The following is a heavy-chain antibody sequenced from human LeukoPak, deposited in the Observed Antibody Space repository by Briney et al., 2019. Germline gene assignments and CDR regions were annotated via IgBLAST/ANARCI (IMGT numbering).Heavy chain of an antibody. CDR3: STTYYYDSSEGY. D-gene: IGHD3-22*01. J-gene: IGHJ4*02. CDR2: ISGSGGRT. CDR1: GFTFSNYA. V-gene: IGHV3-23*01. Sequence: GGSLRLSCAASGFTFSNYAMTWVRQAPGKGLEWVSGISGSGGRTYYADSVKGRFTISRDNSKNTLFLQMNSLRAEDTAVYYCSTTYYYDSSEGYWGQGTLVTVSS.